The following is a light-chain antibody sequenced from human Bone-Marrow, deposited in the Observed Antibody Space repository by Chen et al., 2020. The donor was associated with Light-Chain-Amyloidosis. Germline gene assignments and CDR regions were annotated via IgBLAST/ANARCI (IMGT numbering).Light chain of an antibody. CDR1: DLPTKY. CDR3: QSADSSGTYEVI. V-gene: IGLV3-25*03. J-gene: IGLJ2*01. CDR2: RDT. Sequence: SYELTQPPSVSVSPGQTARITCSGDDLPTKYAYWYQQKPGQAPVLVIHRDTERPSGISERFSCSSSGTTASLTISGVQADDEADYHCQSADSSGTYEVIFGGGTKLTVL.